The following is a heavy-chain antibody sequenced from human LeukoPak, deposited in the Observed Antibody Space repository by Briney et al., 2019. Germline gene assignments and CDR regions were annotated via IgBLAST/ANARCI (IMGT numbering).Heavy chain of an antibody. V-gene: IGHV3-30-3*01. J-gene: IGHJ4*02. D-gene: IGHD1-26*01. Sequence: GGSLRLSSAASGFTFSSYAMHWVRQAPGKGLEWVAVISYDGSNKYYADSVKGRFTISRDNSKNTLYLQMNSLRAEDTAVYYCARSGISSVGATSYFDYWGQGTLVTVSS. CDR1: GFTFSSYA. CDR3: ARSGISSVGATSYFDY. CDR2: ISYDGSNK.